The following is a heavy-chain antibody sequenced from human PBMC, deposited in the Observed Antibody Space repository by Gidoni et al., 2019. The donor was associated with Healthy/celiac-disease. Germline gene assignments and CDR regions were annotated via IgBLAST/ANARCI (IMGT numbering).Heavy chain of an antibody. CDR2: ISGSGGST. D-gene: IGHD3-3*01. J-gene: IGHJ6*02. V-gene: IGHV3-23*01. CDR3: AKDGGPEDTIFGVVIHYYYYYGMDV. CDR1: GFPFSSYA. Sequence: EVQLFESGGGLVQPGGSLRLSCAASGFPFSSYAMSWVSQAPGKGLEWVSAISGSGGSTYYADSVKGRFTISRDNSKNTLYLQMNSLRAEDTAVYYCAKDGGPEDTIFGVVIHYYYYYGMDVWGQGTTVTVSS.